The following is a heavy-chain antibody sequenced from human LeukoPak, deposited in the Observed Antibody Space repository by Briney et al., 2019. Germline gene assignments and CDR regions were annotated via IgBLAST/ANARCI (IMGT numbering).Heavy chain of an antibody. D-gene: IGHD6-19*01. CDR2: MYYSGST. CDR1: GGSVSSGSYY. CDR3: ARDTFAVAGTFDY. V-gene: IGHV4-61*01. Sequence: SETVSLTCTVSGGSVSSGSYYWSWIRQPPGKGLEWIGYMYYSGSTNYNPSLKSRATISVDTSKNQFSLKLSSVTAADTAVYYCARDTFAVAGTFDYWGQATLVTVSS. J-gene: IGHJ4*02.